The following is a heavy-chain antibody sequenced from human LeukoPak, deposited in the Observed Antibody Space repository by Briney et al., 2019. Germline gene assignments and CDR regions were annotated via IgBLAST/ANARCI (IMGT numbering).Heavy chain of an antibody. V-gene: IGHV3-30*18. CDR3: AKFGRQWDYYYYGMDV. Sequence: GGSLRLSCAASGFTFSSYGMHWVRQAPGKGLEWVAVISYDGSNKYYADSVKGRFTISRDNSKNTLYLQMNSLRAEDTAVYYCAKFGRQWDYYYYGMDVWGQGTTVTVSS. CDR2: ISYDGSNK. CDR1: GFTFSSYG. J-gene: IGHJ6*02. D-gene: IGHD1-26*01.